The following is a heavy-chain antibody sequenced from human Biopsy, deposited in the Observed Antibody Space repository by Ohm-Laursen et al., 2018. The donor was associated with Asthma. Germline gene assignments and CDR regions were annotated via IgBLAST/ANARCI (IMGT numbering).Heavy chain of an antibody. Sequence: SLRLSCAASGFTFRNFGMHWVRQAPGKGLEWVALISSDVREWYADSVKGRFTISRDNSKNTLDLQMNSLRGDDTAVYYCVRWRSGSPDHYSDFWGLGTLVTVSS. CDR2: ISSDVRE. J-gene: IGHJ4*02. CDR3: VRWRSGSPDHYSDF. V-gene: IGHV3-30*03. CDR1: GFTFRNFG. D-gene: IGHD2-21*01.